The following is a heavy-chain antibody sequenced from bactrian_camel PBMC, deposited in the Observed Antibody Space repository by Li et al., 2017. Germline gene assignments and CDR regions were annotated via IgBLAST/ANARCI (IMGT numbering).Heavy chain of an antibody. CDR1: GHSRGSNC. Sequence: HVQLVESGGGAAQVGGSLRLSCVVSGHSRGSNCVGWFRLPPGRAPAEREGIAAIRRDGGETWYAGSVKGRFTISRDSAKNTVYLQMNSLKPEDTAMYYCAADRALDDDCYVGSLYTDFAYWGQGTQVTVS. V-gene: IGHV3-3*01. D-gene: IGHD3*01. CDR2: IRRDGGET. J-gene: IGHJ6*01. CDR3: AADRALDDDCYVGSLYTDFAY.